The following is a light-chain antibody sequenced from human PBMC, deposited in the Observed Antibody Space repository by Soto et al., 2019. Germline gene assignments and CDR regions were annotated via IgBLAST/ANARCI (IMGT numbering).Light chain of an antibody. CDR3: QQYYSYPRA. V-gene: IGKV1-5*01. CDR1: QSISNW. CDR2: DAS. Sequence: RVTFPCRASQSISNWLAWYQQKPGRAPKLLISDASRLQSGVPLRFSGSGSGTEFTLTISCLQSEDFATYYCQQYYSYPRAFGQGTNVDIK. J-gene: IGKJ1*01.